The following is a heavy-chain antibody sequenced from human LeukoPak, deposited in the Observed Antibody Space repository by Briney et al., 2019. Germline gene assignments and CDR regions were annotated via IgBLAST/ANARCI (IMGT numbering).Heavy chain of an antibody. Sequence: GGSLRLSCAASGFTLSSYWMSWVRQAPGKGLEWVANIKQDGSEKYYVDSVKGRFTISRDNAKNSLYLQMNCLRAEDTAVYYCAREGRWLHPTRDYWGQGTLVTVSS. CDR3: AREGRWLHPTRDY. V-gene: IGHV3-7*01. J-gene: IGHJ4*02. CDR2: IKQDGSEK. D-gene: IGHD5-24*01. CDR1: GFTLSSYW.